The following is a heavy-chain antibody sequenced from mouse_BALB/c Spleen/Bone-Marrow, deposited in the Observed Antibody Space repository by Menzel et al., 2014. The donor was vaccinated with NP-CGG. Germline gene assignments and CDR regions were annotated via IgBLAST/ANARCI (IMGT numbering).Heavy chain of an antibody. CDR1: GFDFXRYW. V-gene: IGHV4-1*02. CDR2: INPDSTTI. J-gene: IGHJ3*01. CDR3: ARLGYYGGFAY. Sequence: VQLQQSGGGLVQPGGSLKLSCAASGFDFXRYWMGWVRQAPGKGLGWIGEINPDSTTINYTPSLKYKFIISRDNAKNTLFLQMSNVRSEDTALYYCARLGYYGGFAYWGQGTLVTVSA. D-gene: IGHD2-3*01.